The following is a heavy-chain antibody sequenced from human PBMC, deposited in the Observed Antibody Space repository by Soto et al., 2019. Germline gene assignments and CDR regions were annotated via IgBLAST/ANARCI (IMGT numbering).Heavy chain of an antibody. CDR1: GYTFTGYY. J-gene: IGHJ5*02. CDR3: ERAVFYYYDSSGYYYGWFDP. D-gene: IGHD3-22*01. CDR2: INPNSGGT. V-gene: IGHV1-2*02. Sequence: VASVKVSCKASGYTFTGYYMHWVRQAPGQGLEWMGWINPNSGGTNYAQKFQGRVTMTRDTSISTAYMELSRLRSDDTAVYYCERAVFYYYDSSGYYYGWFDPWGQGTLVTVSS.